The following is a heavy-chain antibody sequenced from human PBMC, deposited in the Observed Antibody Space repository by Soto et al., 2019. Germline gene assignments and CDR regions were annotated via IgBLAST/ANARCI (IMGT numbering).Heavy chain of an antibody. J-gene: IGHJ6*02. CDR1: GFTFTSSA. CDR3: AAGLYSSGWYDDYYYGMDV. Sequence: ASVKVSCKASGFTFTSSAMQWVRQARGQRLEWIGWIVVGSGNTNYAQKFQERVTITRDMSTSTAYMELSSLRSEDTAVYYCAAGLYSSGWYDDYYYGMDVWGQGTTVTVSS. D-gene: IGHD6-19*01. CDR2: IVVGSGNT. V-gene: IGHV1-58*02.